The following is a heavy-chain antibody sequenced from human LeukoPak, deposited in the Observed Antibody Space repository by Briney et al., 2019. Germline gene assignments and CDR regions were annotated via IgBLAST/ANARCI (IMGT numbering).Heavy chain of an antibody. Sequence: GGSLRLSCAASGSTFSDCYMRWIRQAPGKGLEWVSYISSSGSTIYYADSVKGRFTISSDNAKNSLYLQMNSLRAEDTAVYFCATSQWPDDAFDIWGQGTIVTVSS. CDR2: ISSSGSTI. CDR1: GSTFSDCY. J-gene: IGHJ3*02. D-gene: IGHD2-8*01. V-gene: IGHV3-11*01. CDR3: ATSQWPDDAFDI.